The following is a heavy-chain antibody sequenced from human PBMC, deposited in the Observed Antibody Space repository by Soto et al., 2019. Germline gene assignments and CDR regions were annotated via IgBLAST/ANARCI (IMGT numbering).Heavy chain of an antibody. CDR2: IYYSGST. CDR3: AGVLGYCSSTSCPAYYYYYMDV. CDR1: GGSISSGGYY. J-gene: IGHJ6*03. V-gene: IGHV4-31*03. D-gene: IGHD2-2*01. Sequence: SETLSLTCTVAGGSISSGGYYWSWIRQHPGKGLEWIGYIYYSGSTYYNPSLKSRVTISVDTSKNQFSLKLSSVTAADTAVYYCAGVLGYCSSTSCPAYYYYYMDVWGKGTTVTVSS.